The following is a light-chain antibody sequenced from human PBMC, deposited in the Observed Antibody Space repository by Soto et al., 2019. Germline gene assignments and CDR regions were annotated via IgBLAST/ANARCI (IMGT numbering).Light chain of an antibody. Sequence: EILMTQSPATLSVSPGERATLSCRASRSVSRYLAWYQQKPGQAPRLLIYDTSYRAAGIPDRFSGSGSATDFTLTISSLEPEDFAVYYCQQRSKWITFGQGTRLEIK. CDR3: QQRSKWIT. J-gene: IGKJ5*01. CDR1: RSVSRY. CDR2: DTS. V-gene: IGKV3-11*01.